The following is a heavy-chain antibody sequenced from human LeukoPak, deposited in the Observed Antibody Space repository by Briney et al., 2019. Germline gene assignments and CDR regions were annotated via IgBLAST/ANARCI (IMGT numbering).Heavy chain of an antibody. CDR1: GFTFSDYY. V-gene: IGHV3-53*01. CDR2: IYSGGST. J-gene: IGHJ5*02. D-gene: IGHD1-26*01. Sequence: GGSLRLSCAASGFTFSDYYMSWVRQAPGKGLEWVSVIYSGGSTYYADSVKGRFTISRDNSKNTLYLQMNSLRAEDTAVYYCARIVGAPGWFDPWGQGTLVTVSS. CDR3: ARIVGAPGWFDP.